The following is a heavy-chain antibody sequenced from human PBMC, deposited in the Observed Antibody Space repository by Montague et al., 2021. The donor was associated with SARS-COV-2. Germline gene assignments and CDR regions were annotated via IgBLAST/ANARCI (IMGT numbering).Heavy chain of an antibody. CDR3: ARAETYDSTGPLFY. J-gene: IGHJ4*02. D-gene: IGHD3-22*01. V-gene: IGHV3-53*01. CDR2: IYSGGTT. Sequence: SLRLSCAASGFTVNKNYMSWVRQAPGKGLEWVSAIYSGGTTYYGDSVKGRFTISRDNSKNTLYLQMNSLRAEDTAVYYSARAETYDSTGPLFYWGQGTLVTVSS. CDR1: GFTVNKNY.